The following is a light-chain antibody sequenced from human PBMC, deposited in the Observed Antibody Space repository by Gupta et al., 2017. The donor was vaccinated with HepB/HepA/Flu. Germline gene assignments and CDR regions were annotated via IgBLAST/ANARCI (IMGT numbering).Light chain of an antibody. Sequence: EIVLTQSPATLSLSPGERATLSCRASQSVNNYLAWYQQRPGQAPRLLIYNASNRATDIPARFSGSGSGTDFTLTISSLEPEDYAVYYCQQRGSWPLTFGGGTKVEIK. CDR3: QQRGSWPLT. CDR2: NAS. V-gene: IGKV3-11*01. J-gene: IGKJ4*01. CDR1: QSVNNY.